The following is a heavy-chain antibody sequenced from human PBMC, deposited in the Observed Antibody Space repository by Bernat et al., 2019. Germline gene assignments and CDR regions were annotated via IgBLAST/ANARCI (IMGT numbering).Heavy chain of an antibody. V-gene: IGHV3-23*01. Sequence: EVQLLESGGGLVQPGGSLRLSCAASGFTFSSYAMSWVRQAPGKGLEWVSAISGSGGSTYYADSMKGRFTISRYNSKNTLYLQMNSLRAEDTAVYYCAKDDSYCSSTSCSSPYGMDVWGQGTTVTVSS. CDR1: GFTFSSYA. CDR2: ISGSGGST. CDR3: AKDDSYCSSTSCSSPYGMDV. J-gene: IGHJ6*02. D-gene: IGHD2-2*01.